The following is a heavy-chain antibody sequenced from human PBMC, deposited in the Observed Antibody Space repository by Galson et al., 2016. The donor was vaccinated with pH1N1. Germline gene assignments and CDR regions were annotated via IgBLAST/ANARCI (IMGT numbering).Heavy chain of an antibody. CDR3: ARSAAAVGNAFDM. V-gene: IGHV1-69*02. Sequence: SVKVSCKASGGTFSSYTINWVRQAPGQGLEWMGRILPILGIANYEQKFKGRVTITADKSTSTAYMEVISLRSDDTAVYYCARSAAAVGNAFDMWGQGTKVTVSS. CDR2: ILPILGIA. D-gene: IGHD6-13*01. J-gene: IGHJ3*02. CDR1: GGTFSSYT.